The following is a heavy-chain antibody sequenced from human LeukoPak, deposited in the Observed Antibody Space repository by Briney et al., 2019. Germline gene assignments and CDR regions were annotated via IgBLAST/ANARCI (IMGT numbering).Heavy chain of an antibody. D-gene: IGHD1-26*01. J-gene: IGHJ3*02. CDR3: ATDRVGATTSLGGLGI. Sequence: GASVKVSCRVSGYTLTELSMHWVRQAPGKGLEWMGGFDPEDGETIYAQKFQGRVTMTEDTSTDTAYMELSSLRSEDTAVYYCATDRVGATTSLGGLGIWGQGTMVTVSS. V-gene: IGHV1-24*01. CDR1: GYTLTELS. CDR2: FDPEDGET.